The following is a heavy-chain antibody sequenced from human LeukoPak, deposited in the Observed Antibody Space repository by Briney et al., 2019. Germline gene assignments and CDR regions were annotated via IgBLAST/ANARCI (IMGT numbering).Heavy chain of an antibody. Sequence: PGGSLRLSCAASGFTFSSYWMYWVRQAPGKGLVWVSRINSDGSSTSYADSVKGRFTISRDNARNTLYLQMNSLRAEDTAVYYCTTPRTYYDFWSGYRFDFWGRGTMVTVS. CDR1: GFTFSSYW. D-gene: IGHD3-3*01. CDR2: INSDGSST. J-gene: IGHJ3*01. CDR3: TTPRTYYDFWSGYRFDF. V-gene: IGHV3-74*01.